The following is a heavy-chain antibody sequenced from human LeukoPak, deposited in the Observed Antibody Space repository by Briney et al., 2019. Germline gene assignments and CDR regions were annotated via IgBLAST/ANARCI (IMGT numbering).Heavy chain of an antibody. CDR2: IIPILGIA. J-gene: IGHJ4*02. CDR1: GGTFSSYA. D-gene: IGHD6-19*01. Sequence: GASVKVSCKASGGTFSSYAISWVRQAPGQGLEWMGRIIPILGIANYAQKFQGRVTITADKSTSTAYMELSSLRSEDTAVYYCARDQAVAGRPETYWGQGTLVTVSS. CDR3: ARDQAVAGRPETY. V-gene: IGHV1-69*04.